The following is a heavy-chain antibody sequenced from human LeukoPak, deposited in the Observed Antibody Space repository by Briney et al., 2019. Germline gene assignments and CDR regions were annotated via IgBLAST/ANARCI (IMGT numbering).Heavy chain of an antibody. CDR1: GFSLSTSGMC. V-gene: IGHV2-70*11. CDR2: SDCDDDK. CDR3: ARRGYSYGHDAFDI. D-gene: IGHD5-12*01. J-gene: IGHJ3*02. Sequence: AGPTLVNPTQTLXLTCTFSGFSLSTSGMCVSWIRQPPGKALDWLTRSDCDDDKYYITAVKTRLTISKDTSKNQVVLTMTNMDPVDTATYYCARRGYSYGHDAFDIWGQGTMVTVSS.